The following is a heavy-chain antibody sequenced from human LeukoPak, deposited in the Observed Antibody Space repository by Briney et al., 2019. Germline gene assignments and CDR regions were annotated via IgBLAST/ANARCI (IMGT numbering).Heavy chain of an antibody. D-gene: IGHD1-26*01. CDR3: AKEKGGGSRPYYYYMDV. Sequence: GGSLRLSCAASGFTFSSYGMHWVRQAPGKGLEWVAFIRYDGSNKYYADSVKGRFTISRDNSKNTLYLQMNSLRAEDTAVYYCAKEKGGGSRPYYYYMDVWGKGTTVTIPS. CDR2: IRYDGSNK. CDR1: GFTFSSYG. V-gene: IGHV3-30*02. J-gene: IGHJ6*03.